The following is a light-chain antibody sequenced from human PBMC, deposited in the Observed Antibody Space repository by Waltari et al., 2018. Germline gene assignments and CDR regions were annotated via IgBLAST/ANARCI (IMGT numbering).Light chain of an antibody. V-gene: IGKV3-20*01. CDR2: GAS. CDR1: QSVSSSY. J-gene: IGKJ1*01. CDR3: QQYGSSPGT. Sequence: EIVLTQSPGTLSLYPGERATLSCRASQSVSSSYFAWYQQKPGQAPRLLIYGASNRATGIPDRFSGSGSGTDFTLTISRLEPEDFAVYYCQQYGSSPGTFGQGTKVET.